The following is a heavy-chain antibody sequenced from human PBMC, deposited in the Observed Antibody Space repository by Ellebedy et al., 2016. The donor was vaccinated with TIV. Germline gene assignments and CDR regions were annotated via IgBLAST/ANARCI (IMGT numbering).Heavy chain of an antibody. D-gene: IGHD6-13*01. Sequence: ESLKISCAASGFTFSSYSMNWVRQPPGRGLEWIGSIYYSGSTNYNPSLKSRVTISVDTSKNQFSLKLSSVTAADTAVYYCARDGPGYRKNWFDPWGQGTLVTVSS. J-gene: IGHJ5*02. V-gene: IGHV4-59*01. CDR3: ARDGPGYRKNWFDP. CDR1: GFTFSSYS. CDR2: IYYSGST.